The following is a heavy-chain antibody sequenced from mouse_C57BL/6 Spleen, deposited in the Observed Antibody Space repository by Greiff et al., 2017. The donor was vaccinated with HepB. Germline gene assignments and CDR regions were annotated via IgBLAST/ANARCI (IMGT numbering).Heavy chain of an antibody. CDR3: ASPDYYGSSSGYFDV. V-gene: IGHV2-2*01. D-gene: IGHD1-1*01. Sequence: QVQLKESGPGLVQPSQSLSITCTVSGFSLTSYGVHWVRQSPGKGLEWLGVIWSGGSTDYNAAFISRLSISKDNSKSQVFFKMNSLQADDTAIYYCASPDYYGSSSGYFDVWGTGTTVTVSS. CDR1: GFSLTSYG. J-gene: IGHJ1*03. CDR2: IWSGGST.